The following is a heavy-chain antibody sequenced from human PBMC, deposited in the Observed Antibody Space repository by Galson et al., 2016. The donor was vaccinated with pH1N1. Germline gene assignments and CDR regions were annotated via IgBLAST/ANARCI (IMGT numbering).Heavy chain of an antibody. V-gene: IGHV3-9*01. Sequence: SLRLSCAASGFTFDAYAMHWVRQAPGKGLEWVPGINWKSNNIVYADSVKGRFSISRDNAKRSLFLEMKSLRIEDTALYYCVRDVKGYFYYMDVWGKGTTVTASS. CDR3: VRDVKGYFYYMDV. CDR1: GFTFDAYA. CDR2: INWKSNNI. J-gene: IGHJ6*03.